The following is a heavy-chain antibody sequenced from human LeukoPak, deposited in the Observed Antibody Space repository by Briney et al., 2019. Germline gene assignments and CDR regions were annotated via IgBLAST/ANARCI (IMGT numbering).Heavy chain of an antibody. CDR1: GFTFSSYA. J-gene: IGHJ4*02. CDR3: AKSPSLFGVVIILDY. V-gene: IGHV3-23*01. CDR2: ISGSGGST. Sequence: GFLRLSCAASGFTFSSYAMGWVRQAPGKGLGWVSAISGSGGSTYYADSVKGRFTISRDNSKNTLYLQMNSLRAEDTAVYYCAKSPSLFGVVIILDYWGQGTLVTVSS. D-gene: IGHD3-3*01.